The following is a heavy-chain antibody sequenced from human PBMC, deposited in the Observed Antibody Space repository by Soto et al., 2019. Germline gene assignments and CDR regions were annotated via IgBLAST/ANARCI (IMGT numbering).Heavy chain of an antibody. D-gene: IGHD6-19*01. V-gene: IGHV1-18*01. Sequence: QVQLVQSGAEVKKPGASVKVSCKASGYTFTSYGIGWVRQAPGQGLEWMGWISAYNGNTNYAQKIQGRVTMTTDTPASTASMERRILRSEDTDVYCCARDPGIEVGCLCYYYAMDVWGQGTTVTVSS. J-gene: IGHJ6*02. CDR1: GYTFTSYG. CDR2: ISAYNGNT. CDR3: ARDPGIEVGCLCYYYAMDV.